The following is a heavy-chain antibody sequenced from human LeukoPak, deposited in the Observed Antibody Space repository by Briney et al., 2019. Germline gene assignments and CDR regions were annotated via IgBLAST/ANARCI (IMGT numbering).Heavy chain of an antibody. CDR2: IKQDGSEK. CDR1: EFTFSSYW. J-gene: IGHJ4*02. CDR3: ARVFGAGYSDY. V-gene: IGHV3-7*01. D-gene: IGHD4/OR15-4a*01. Sequence: GGSLRLSCAASEFTFSSYWMSWVRQAPGKGLERVASIKQDGSEKYYVDSVKGRVTISRDNAKNSLYLQMNSLRAEDTAVYYCARVFGAGYSDYWGQGTLVTVSS.